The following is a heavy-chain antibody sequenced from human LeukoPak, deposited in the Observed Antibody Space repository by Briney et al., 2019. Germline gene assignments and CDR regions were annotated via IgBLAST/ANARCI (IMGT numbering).Heavy chain of an antibody. CDR1: GFTFSSYG. J-gene: IGHJ4*02. V-gene: IGHV3-48*04. D-gene: IGHD3-9*01. CDR2: ISSSGSTI. Sequence: GGSLRLSCAASGFTFSSYGMHWVRQAPGKGLEWVSYISSSGSTIYYADSVKGRFTISRDNAKNSLYLQMNSLRAEDTAVYYCARGLRYFDWQPLDYWGQGTLVTVSS. CDR3: ARGLRYFDWQPLDY.